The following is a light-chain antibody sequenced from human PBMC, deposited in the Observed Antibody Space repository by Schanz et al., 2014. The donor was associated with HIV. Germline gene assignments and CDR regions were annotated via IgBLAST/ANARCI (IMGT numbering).Light chain of an antibody. CDR2: RTN. J-gene: IGLJ3*02. V-gene: IGLV1-47*01. Sequence: QSVLTQPPSASGTPGQRVTISCSGSSSNIGSNYVYWYQYIPGTAPKLLIYRTNQRPSGVPDRFSGSRSGTSASLAISGVRSEDEADYYCATWDDSLSGRVFGGGTKPTVL. CDR3: ATWDDSLSGRV. CDR1: SSNIGSNY.